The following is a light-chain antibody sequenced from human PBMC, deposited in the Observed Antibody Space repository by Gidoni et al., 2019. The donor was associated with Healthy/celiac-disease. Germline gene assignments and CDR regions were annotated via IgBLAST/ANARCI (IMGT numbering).Light chain of an antibody. Sequence: DIQMTQSPSSLSASVGDRVTLTCRASQSISSYLNWYQQNPGKAPKLLIYAASSLQSGVPSRFSGSGSGTDFTLTISSLQPEDFATYYCQQSYSTPPLTFGGGTKVEIK. J-gene: IGKJ4*01. CDR1: QSISSY. CDR3: QQSYSTPPLT. V-gene: IGKV1-39*01. CDR2: AAS.